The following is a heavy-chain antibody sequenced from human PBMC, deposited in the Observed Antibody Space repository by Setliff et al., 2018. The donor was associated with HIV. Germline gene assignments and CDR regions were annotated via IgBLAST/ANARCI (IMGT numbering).Heavy chain of an antibody. V-gene: IGHV4-39*07. CDR3: ARGYEGSSPGGAFDI. J-gene: IGHJ3*02. D-gene: IGHD6-6*01. Sequence: SETLSLTCIVSGGSISSSSHYWGWLRQPPGKGLEWIGNIYYSGSTYYNPSLKSRVTISVDPSKTQFSLRLFSVNAADTAAYYCARGYEGSSPGGAFDIWGQGTMVTVSS. CDR1: GGSISSSSHY. CDR2: IYYSGST.